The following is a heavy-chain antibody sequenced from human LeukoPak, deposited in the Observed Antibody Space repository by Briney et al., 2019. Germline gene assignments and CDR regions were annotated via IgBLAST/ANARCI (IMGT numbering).Heavy chain of an antibody. CDR2: ISYDGSNK. J-gene: IGHJ4*02. Sequence: GRSLRLSCAASGFTFSSYAMHWVRQAPGKGLEWVAVISYDGSNKYYADSVKGRFTISRDNSKNTLYLQMNSLRAEDTAVYYCARAYFGELAAAGLDYWGQGTLVTVSS. V-gene: IGHV3-30-3*01. CDR3: ARAYFGELAAAGLDY. CDR1: GFTFSSYA. D-gene: IGHD6-13*01.